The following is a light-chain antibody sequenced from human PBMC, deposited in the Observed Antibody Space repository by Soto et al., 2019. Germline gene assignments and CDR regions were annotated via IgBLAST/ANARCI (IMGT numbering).Light chain of an antibody. CDR2: DVS. V-gene: IGLV2-14*03. Sequence: QSALTQPASVSGSPGQSITLSCTGTSSDVGGYNYVSWYQQHPGKAPKLMIYDVSDRPSGVSNRFSGSKSGNTASLTISGLQAEDEADYYCSSYTTSGTVLFGGGTKLTVL. CDR1: SSDVGGYNY. CDR3: SSYTTSGTVL. J-gene: IGLJ2*01.